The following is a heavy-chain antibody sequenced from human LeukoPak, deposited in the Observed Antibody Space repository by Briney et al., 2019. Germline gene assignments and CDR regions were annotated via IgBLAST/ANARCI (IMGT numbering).Heavy chain of an antibody. CDR3: ALRDCSSTTCYPGDAFDI. Sequence: PSETLSLTCTVSGGSISSSSYYWGWIRQPPGKGLEWIGCIYYSGSTYYNPSLKSRVIISVDTSKNQFSLKLSSVTAADTAVYYCALRDCSSTTCYPGDAFDIWGQGTMVTVSS. V-gene: IGHV4-39*01. CDR1: GGSISSSSYY. CDR2: IYYSGST. D-gene: IGHD2-2*01. J-gene: IGHJ3*02.